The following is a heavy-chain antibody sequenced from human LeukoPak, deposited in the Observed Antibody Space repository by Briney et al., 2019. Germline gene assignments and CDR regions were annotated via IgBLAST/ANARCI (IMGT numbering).Heavy chain of an antibody. Sequence: SETLSLTCTVSGGSISSGGYYWSWIRQHPGTGLEWIGYIYYSGSTYYNPSLKSRVTISVDTSKNQFSLKLSPVTAADTAVYYCASGHPELSSFDYWGQGTLVTVSS. J-gene: IGHJ4*02. D-gene: IGHD1-26*01. CDR1: GGSISSGGYY. CDR3: ASGHPELSSFDY. CDR2: IYYSGST. V-gene: IGHV4-31*03.